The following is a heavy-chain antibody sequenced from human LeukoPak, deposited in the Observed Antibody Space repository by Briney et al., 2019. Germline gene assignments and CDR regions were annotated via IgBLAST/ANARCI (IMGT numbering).Heavy chain of an antibody. CDR3: AKAGLLWFGELNY. CDR2: IKSKTDGGTT. Sequence: PGGSLRLSCVASGFTFSKAWMSWVRQAPGKGLEWVGRIKSKTDGGTTDYAAPVKGRFTISRDDSKNTLYLQMNSLRAEDTAVYYCAKAGLLWFGELNYWGQGTLVTVSS. D-gene: IGHD3-10*01. J-gene: IGHJ4*02. V-gene: IGHV3-15*01. CDR1: GFTFSKAW.